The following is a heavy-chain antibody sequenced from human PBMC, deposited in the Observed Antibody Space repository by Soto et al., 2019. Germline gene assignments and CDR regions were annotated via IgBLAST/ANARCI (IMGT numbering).Heavy chain of an antibody. Sequence: GGSLRLSCAASGFTFSRYAMSLVRHALGKGLEWVSAISGSGGSTYYADSVKGRFTISRDNSKNTLYLQMNSLRAEDTAVYYCAKDNRGYGHYLCCLDYRDQRPMGTVS. CDR2: ISGSGGST. CDR3: AKDNRGYGHYLCCLDY. CDR1: GFTFSRYA. J-gene: IGHJ4*03. V-gene: IGHV3-23*01. D-gene: IGHD4-17*01.